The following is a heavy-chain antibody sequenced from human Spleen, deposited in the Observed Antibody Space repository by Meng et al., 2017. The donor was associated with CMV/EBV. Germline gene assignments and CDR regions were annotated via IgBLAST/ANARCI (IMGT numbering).Heavy chain of an antibody. Sequence: GESLKISCAASGFTFSSYEMNWVRQAPGKGLEWVSYISSSGSTIYYADSVKGRFTISRDNAKNSLYLQMNSLRAEDTAVYYCASGVIGRTYYYYGMDVWGQGTTVTVSS. D-gene: IGHD1-26*01. J-gene: IGHJ6*02. CDR2: ISSSGSTI. CDR3: ASGVIGRTYYYYGMDV. V-gene: IGHV3-48*03. CDR1: GFTFSSYE.